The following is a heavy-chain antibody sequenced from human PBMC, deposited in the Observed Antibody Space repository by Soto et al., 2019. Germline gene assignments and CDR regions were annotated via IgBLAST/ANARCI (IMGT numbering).Heavy chain of an antibody. J-gene: IGHJ6*02. CDR1: GGSISSYY. CDR3: ARDQAESLGDYYYYYGMDV. V-gene: IGHV4-4*07. D-gene: IGHD1-26*01. CDR2: IYTSGST. Sequence: PSETLSLTCTVSGGSISSYYWSWIRQPAGKGLEWIGRIYTSGSTNYNPSLKSRVTMSVDTSKNQFSLKLSSVTAADTAVYYCARDQAESLGDYYYYYGMDVWGQGTTVTVSS.